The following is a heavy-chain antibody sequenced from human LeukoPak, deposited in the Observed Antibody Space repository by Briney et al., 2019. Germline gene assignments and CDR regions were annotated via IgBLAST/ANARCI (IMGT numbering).Heavy chain of an antibody. CDR3: ARLVYDSSGWGDYYYYYMDV. V-gene: IGHV3-30*04. CDR1: GFTFSSYA. J-gene: IGHJ6*03. Sequence: GGSLRLSCAASGFTFSSYAMHWVRQAPGKGLEWVALIPYDGSNKYYADSVKGRFTVSRDNSKNTLYLQMNSLRSDDTAVYYCARLVYDSSGWGDYYYYYMDVWGKGTTVTVSS. D-gene: IGHD3-22*01. CDR2: IPYDGSNK.